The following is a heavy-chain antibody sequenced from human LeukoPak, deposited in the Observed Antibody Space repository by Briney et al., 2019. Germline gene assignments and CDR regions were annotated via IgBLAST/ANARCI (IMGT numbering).Heavy chain of an antibody. D-gene: IGHD1-26*01. CDR3: ARDLRGYSGSYGIDY. Sequence: GGSLRLSCAASGFTFSSYSINWVRQAPGKGLEWVSYISSGYPTIYYADSVKGRFTISRDNAKNSLYLQMNSLRAGDTAVYYCARDLRGYSGSYGIDYWGQGTLVTVSS. V-gene: IGHV3-48*01. CDR1: GFTFSSYS. CDR2: ISSGYPTI. J-gene: IGHJ4*02.